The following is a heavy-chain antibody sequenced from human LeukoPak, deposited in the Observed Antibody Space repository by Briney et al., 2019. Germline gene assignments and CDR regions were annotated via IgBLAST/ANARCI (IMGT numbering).Heavy chain of an antibody. CDR1: RYTFTSYY. Sequence: ASVKVSCKASRYTFTSYYIHWMRQTPGQGFEWMGVSYPDAGTTDHGQRFRDRFVMTADTATSTVYMELSSLTSEDTGVYYCVREFVGGTFDYWGQGALITVSA. CDR3: VREFVGGTFDY. V-gene: IGHV1-46*01. D-gene: IGHD3-3*01. J-gene: IGHJ4*02. CDR2: SYPDAGTT.